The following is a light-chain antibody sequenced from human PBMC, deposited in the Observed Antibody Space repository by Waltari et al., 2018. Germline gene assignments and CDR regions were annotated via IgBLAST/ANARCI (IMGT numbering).Light chain of an antibody. CDR3: CAYTGNFWV. CDR1: SSDVGGSDY. V-gene: IGLV2-11*01. J-gene: IGLJ3*02. Sequence: QSALTQPRPVSGSSGQSVPISCPGQSSDVGGSDYVSWYQQHPGKAPELIVFDVRKRPSGVPDRLSGSKSGNTASLTISELQADDEADYYCCAYTGNFWVFGGGAELIVL. CDR2: DVR.